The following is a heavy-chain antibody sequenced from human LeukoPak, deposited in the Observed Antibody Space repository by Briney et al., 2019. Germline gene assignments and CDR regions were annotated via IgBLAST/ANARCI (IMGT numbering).Heavy chain of an antibody. CDR3: ARDREGGCSGGSCYSDA. Sequence: ASVKVSCKASGYSFTTYAISWVRQAPGQELEWMGWLSAYNANTNYAQKFQGRVTMTTDTSTNTAYMELRSLTSDDTAVYYCARDREGGCSGGSCYSDAWGQGTLVTVSS. V-gene: IGHV1-18*01. CDR2: LSAYNANT. D-gene: IGHD2-15*01. J-gene: IGHJ4*02. CDR1: GYSFTTYA.